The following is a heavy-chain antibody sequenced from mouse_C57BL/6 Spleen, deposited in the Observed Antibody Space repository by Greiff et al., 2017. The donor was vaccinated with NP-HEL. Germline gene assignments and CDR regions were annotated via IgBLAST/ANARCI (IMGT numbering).Heavy chain of an antibody. CDR3: ARMGSPTVVAHYYAMDY. CDR1: GYTFTSYW. CDR2: IDPSDSET. V-gene: IGHV1-52*01. D-gene: IGHD1-1*01. Sequence: VQLQQSGAELVRPGSSVKLSCKASGYTFTSYWMHWVKQRPIQGLEWIGNIDPSDSETHYNQKFKDKATLTVDKASSTAYMQLSSLTSEDSEVYYCARMGSPTVVAHYYAMDYWGQGTSVTVSS. J-gene: IGHJ4*01.